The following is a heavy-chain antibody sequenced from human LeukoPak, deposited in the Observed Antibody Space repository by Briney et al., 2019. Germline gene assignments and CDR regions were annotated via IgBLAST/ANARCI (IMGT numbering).Heavy chain of an antibody. Sequence: GEPLKISCKGSGYSFTSYWIGWVRQMPGKGLEWMGIIFPGDSDIRYSPSFQGQVTISADKSMSTAYLQWSSLKPSDTAIYYCTRPTLDLGDPIDYWGQGTLVTVSS. V-gene: IGHV5-51*01. J-gene: IGHJ4*02. CDR2: IFPGDSDI. D-gene: IGHD4-17*01. CDR3: TRPTLDLGDPIDY. CDR1: GYSFTSYW.